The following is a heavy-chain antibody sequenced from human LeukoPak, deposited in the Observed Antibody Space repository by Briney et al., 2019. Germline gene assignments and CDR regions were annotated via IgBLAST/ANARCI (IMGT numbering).Heavy chain of an antibody. Sequence: GGSLRLSCAASGFTVSSNYMSWVRQAPGKGLEWVSVIYSCGSTYYADSVKGRFTISRDSSKNTLYLHMHSLRAEDTAVYYCARSSVSYDSSGYYGYWGQGTLVTVSS. D-gene: IGHD3-22*01. CDR1: GFTVSSNY. V-gene: IGHV3-53*01. CDR2: IYSCGST. CDR3: ARSSVSYDSSGYYGY. J-gene: IGHJ4*02.